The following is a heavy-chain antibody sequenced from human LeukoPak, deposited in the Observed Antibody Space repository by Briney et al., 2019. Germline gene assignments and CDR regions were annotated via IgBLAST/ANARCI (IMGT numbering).Heavy chain of an antibody. J-gene: IGHJ4*02. CDR2: IYHSGSS. D-gene: IGHD6-6*01. CDR1: NYSISSGDY. Sequence: SETLSLTCTVSNYSISSGDYWGWIRQPPGKGLEWIGNIYHSGSSYYNPSLESRVTISVDTSKNQFSLKLSSVTAADTAVYLCARGSVYSSSSVFPPFDYWGQGTLVTVSS. V-gene: IGHV4-38-2*02. CDR3: ARGSVYSSSSVFPPFDY.